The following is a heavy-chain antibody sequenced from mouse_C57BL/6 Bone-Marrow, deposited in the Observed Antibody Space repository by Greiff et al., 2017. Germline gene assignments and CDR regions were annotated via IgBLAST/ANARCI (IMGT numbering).Heavy chain of an antibody. D-gene: IGHD1-1*01. CDR3: EGGGGSDDY. CDR2: IYPNNGGT. Sequence: VQLQQSGPELVKPGASVKMSCKASGYTFTDSNMHWVKQSHGKSLEWIGYIYPNNGGTSYNQKFKGKATLTVNTSSSTAYMELRSLTSEDSAVYYCEGGGGSDDYWGQGTTLTVSS. V-gene: IGHV1-22*01. CDR1: GYTFTDSN. J-gene: IGHJ2*01.